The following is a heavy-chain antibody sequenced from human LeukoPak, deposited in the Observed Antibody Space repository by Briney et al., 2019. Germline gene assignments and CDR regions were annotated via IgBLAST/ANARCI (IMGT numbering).Heavy chain of an antibody. CDR3: ARDGSYGYLNAFDI. CDR1: GFTFSSYE. V-gene: IGHV3-48*03. Sequence: GGSLRLSCAASGFTFSSYEMNWVRQAPGKGLEWVSYISSSGSTIYYADSVNGRFTISRDNAKNSLYLQMNSLRAEDTAVYYCARDGSYGYLNAFDIWGQGTMVTVSS. CDR2: ISSSGSTI. J-gene: IGHJ3*02. D-gene: IGHD5-18*01.